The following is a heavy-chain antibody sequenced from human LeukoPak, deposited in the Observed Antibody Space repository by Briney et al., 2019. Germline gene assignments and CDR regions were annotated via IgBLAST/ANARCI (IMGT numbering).Heavy chain of an antibody. Sequence: PSGTLSLTCTVSGGSISSSSYYWGWIRQPPGKGLEWIGSIYYSGSTYYNPSLKSRVTISVDTSKNQFSLKLSSVTAADTAAYYCASRYYDILTGSPLWDYYMDVWGKGTTVTVSS. J-gene: IGHJ6*03. CDR2: IYYSGST. CDR1: GGSISSSSYY. D-gene: IGHD3-9*01. CDR3: ASRYYDILTGSPLWDYYMDV. V-gene: IGHV4-39*07.